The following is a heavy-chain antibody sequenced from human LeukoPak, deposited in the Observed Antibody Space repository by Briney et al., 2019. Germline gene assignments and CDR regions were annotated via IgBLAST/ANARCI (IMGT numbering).Heavy chain of an antibody. V-gene: IGHV3-23*01. CDR2: ISGSGGST. D-gene: IGHD3-10*01. J-gene: IGHJ4*02. CDR3: AKDRITMVRGAIQFDY. Sequence: GGSLRLSCAASGFTFSSYAMSWVRQAPGKGLEWVSAISGSGGSTYYADSVKGRFTISRDNSKNTLYLQMNSLRAEDTAVYYCAKDRITMVRGAIQFDYWGQGTLVTVSS. CDR1: GFTFSSYA.